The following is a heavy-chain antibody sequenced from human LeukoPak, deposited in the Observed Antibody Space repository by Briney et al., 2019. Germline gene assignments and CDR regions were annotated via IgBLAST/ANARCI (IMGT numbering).Heavy chain of an antibody. CDR1: GFIFNNYG. CDR3: EKGGSVYFADL. Sequence: QAGGSLRLSCAASGFIFNNYGLIWVRQAPGKGLQWVSAISNDGGGTTYADFVKGRFTISRDNSKNTLFLQMNSLRAEDTALYYCEKGGSVYFADLWAQGPLVTVSP. J-gene: IGHJ5*02. V-gene: IGHV3-23*01. D-gene: IGHD3-22*01. CDR2: ISNDGGGT.